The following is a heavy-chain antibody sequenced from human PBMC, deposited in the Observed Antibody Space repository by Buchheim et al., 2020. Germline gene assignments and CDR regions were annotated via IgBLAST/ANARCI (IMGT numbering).Heavy chain of an antibody. J-gene: IGHJ4*02. D-gene: IGHD4-17*01. CDR3: ARDRGAHDFGPIDY. Sequence: QVQLQESGPGLVKPSQTLSLTCTVSGVSINTGTFYWSWIRQHPGKGLEWIGYVYYTGRAYSNPSLKSRVSMSVDTSQNHVSLNLASVTAADTAVYYCARDRGAHDFGPIDYWGQGAL. CDR1: GVSINTGTFY. V-gene: IGHV4-31*03. CDR2: VYYTGRA.